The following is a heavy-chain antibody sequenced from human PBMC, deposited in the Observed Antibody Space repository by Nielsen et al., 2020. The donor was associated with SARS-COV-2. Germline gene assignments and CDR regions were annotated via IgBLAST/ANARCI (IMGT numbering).Heavy chain of an antibody. CDR3: ARGGYCSSTSCYHDY. CDR1: GFTFSSYS. Sequence: GGSLRLSCAASGFTFSSYSMNWVRQAPGKGLEWVSSISSSSYIYYADSVKGRFTISRDNAKNSLYLQMNSLRAEDTAVYYCARGGYCSSTSCYHDYWGQGTLVTVSS. CDR2: ISSSSYI. V-gene: IGHV3-21*01. D-gene: IGHD2-2*01. J-gene: IGHJ4*02.